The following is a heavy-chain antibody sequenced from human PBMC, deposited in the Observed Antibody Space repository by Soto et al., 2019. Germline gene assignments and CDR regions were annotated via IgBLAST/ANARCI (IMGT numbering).Heavy chain of an antibody. V-gene: IGHV3-21*01. CDR3: ARGAPNAWYYFDY. CDR2: ITSRGDYI. D-gene: IGHD3-16*01. Sequence: GGSLRLSCIASGFTFNSHALNWVRQAPGKGLEWVAVITSRGDYIYYADSVKGRFTISRDSAKNSLFLQMDSLRAEDTAVYYCARGAPNAWYYFDYWGQGSLVTVSS. J-gene: IGHJ4*02. CDR1: GFTFNSHA.